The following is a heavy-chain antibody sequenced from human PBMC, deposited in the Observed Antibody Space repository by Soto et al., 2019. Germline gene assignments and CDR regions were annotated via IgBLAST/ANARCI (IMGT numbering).Heavy chain of an antibody. V-gene: IGHV3-30-3*02. CDR1: GFTFSSYA. CDR3: AKSPHPGNYYYGMDV. J-gene: IGHJ6*01. CDR2: ISYDGSNK. Sequence: QVQLVESGGGVVQPGRSLRLSCAASGFTFSSYAMHWVRQAPGKGLEWVAVISYDGSNKYYADSVKGRFTISRDNSKNTLYLQMNSLRAEDTAVYYCAKSPHPGNYYYGMDVW.